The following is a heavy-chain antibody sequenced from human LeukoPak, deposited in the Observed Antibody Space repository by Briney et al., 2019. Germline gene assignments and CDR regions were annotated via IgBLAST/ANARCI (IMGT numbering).Heavy chain of an antibody. D-gene: IGHD5/OR15-5a*01. CDR3: AKDRRPDGVYDLDY. J-gene: IGHJ4*02. V-gene: IGHV3-23*01. CDR2: FIYSGGGT. Sequence: GASLRLSCAASGFIFSNYAMNWVRQAPGEGLEWVSFIYSGGGTKYADSERGRFTISRDNSRNTLYLQMSSLRSEDTAVYYCAKDRRPDGVYDLDYWGEGTLVTVSS. CDR1: GFIFSNYA.